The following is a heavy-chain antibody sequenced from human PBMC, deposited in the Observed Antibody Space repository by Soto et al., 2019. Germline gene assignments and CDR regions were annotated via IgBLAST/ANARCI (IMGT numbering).Heavy chain of an antibody. J-gene: IGHJ5*02. Sequence: ASVKVSCKASGYTFTSYAMHWVRQAPGQRLEWMGWINAGNSDTKYSQKFQGRVTITSDTSASTAYMELSSLRSEDTAVYYCARDRVTIFGVVFNWFDPWGQGTLVTVSS. V-gene: IGHV1-3*01. D-gene: IGHD3-3*01. CDR1: GYTFTSYA. CDR2: INAGNSDT. CDR3: ARDRVTIFGVVFNWFDP.